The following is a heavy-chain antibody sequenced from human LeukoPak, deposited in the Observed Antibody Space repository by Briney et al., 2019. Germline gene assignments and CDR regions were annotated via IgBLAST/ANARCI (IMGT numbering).Heavy chain of an antibody. D-gene: IGHD5/OR15-5a*01. CDR2: ISGSGGST. V-gene: IGHV3-23*01. CDR1: GFTFRSYA. J-gene: IGHJ5*02. Sequence: GGSLRLSCAASGFTFRSYAMSWVRQAPGKGLEWVSAISGSGGSTYYADSVKGRFTISRDNSRNTLYLQMNSLRAEDTAVYYCAKPGAPRPSWYRVDYSAWGQGNLVTVSS. CDR3: AKPGAPRPSWYRVDYSA.